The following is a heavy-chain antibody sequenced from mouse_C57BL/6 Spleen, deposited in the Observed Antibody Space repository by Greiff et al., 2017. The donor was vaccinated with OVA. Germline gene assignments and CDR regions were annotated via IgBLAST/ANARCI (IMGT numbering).Heavy chain of an antibody. CDR1: GYTFTDYY. CDR3: ARGDGYSDYAMDY. V-gene: IGHV1-76*01. CDR2: IYPGSGNT. J-gene: IGHJ4*01. Sequence: VQLQQSGAELVRPGASVKLSCKASGYTFTDYYINWVKQRPGQGLEWIARIYPGSGNTYYNEKFKGKATLTAEKSSSTAYMQLSSLTSEDSAVYFCARGDGYSDYAMDYWGQGTSVTVSS. D-gene: IGHD2-3*01.